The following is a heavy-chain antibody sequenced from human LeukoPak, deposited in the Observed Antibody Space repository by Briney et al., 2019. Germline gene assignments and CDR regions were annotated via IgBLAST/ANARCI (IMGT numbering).Heavy chain of an antibody. D-gene: IGHD6-13*01. CDR3: AKVSAAGMYFDL. V-gene: IGHV3-23*01. CDR2: ISGSGGST. J-gene: IGHJ2*01. Sequence: GGSLRLSCAASGFTFSSYWMHWVRQAPGKGLEWVSAISGSGGSTYYADSVKGRFTISRDNSKNTLYLQMNSLRAEDTAVYYCAKVSAAGMYFDLWGRGTLVTVSS. CDR1: GFTFSSYW.